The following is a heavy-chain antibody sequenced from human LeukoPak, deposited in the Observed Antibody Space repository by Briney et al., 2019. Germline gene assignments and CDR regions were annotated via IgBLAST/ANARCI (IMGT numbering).Heavy chain of an antibody. CDR3: ARGGAGWDYFDY. CDR1: GYTFTGYY. D-gene: IGHD1-26*01. J-gene: IGHJ4*02. V-gene: IGHV1-2*02. Sequence: ASVKVSCKASGYTFTGYYMHWVRQAPGEGLEWMGWINPNSGGTNYAQKFQGRVTMTRDTSITTAYMELSRLRSDDTAVYYCARGGAGWDYFDYWGQGTLVTVSS. CDR2: INPNSGGT.